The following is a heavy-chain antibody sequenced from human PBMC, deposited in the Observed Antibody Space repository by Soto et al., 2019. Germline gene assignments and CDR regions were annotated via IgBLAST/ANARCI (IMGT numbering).Heavy chain of an antibody. CDR3: ARNRYLDSCYYDY. D-gene: IGHD2-15*01. Sequence: PGGSLRLSCAASGFTFSSYWMSWGRQAPGKGLEWVANIKQDGSEKYYVDSVKGRFTISRDNAKNSLYLQMNSLRAEDTAVYYCARNRYLDSCYYDYWGQGTLVTVSS. CDR1: GFTFSSYW. CDR2: IKQDGSEK. V-gene: IGHV3-7*01. J-gene: IGHJ4*02.